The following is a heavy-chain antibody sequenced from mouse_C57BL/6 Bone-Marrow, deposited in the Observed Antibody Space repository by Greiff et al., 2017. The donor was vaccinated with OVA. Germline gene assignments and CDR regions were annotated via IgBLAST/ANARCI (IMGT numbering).Heavy chain of an antibody. D-gene: IGHD4-1*01. J-gene: IGHJ2*01. CDR1: GYTFTDYN. Sequence: EVQLQQSGPELVKPGASVKIPCKASGYTFTDYNMDWVKQSHGKSLEWMGDINPNNGGTIYNQKFKGKATLTVDKSSSTAYMELRSLTSEDTAVYYCARLGELGRVGYYFDYWGQGTTLTVSS. CDR2: INPNNGGT. CDR3: ARLGELGRVGYYFDY. V-gene: IGHV1-18*01.